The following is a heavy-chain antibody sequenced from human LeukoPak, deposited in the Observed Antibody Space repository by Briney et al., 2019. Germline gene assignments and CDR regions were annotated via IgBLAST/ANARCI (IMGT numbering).Heavy chain of an antibody. CDR1: GGSISSYY. CDR2: IYYSGST. Sequence: SETLSLTCTVSGGSISSYYWSWIRQPPGKGLEWIGYIYYSGSTNYNPSLKSRVTISVDTSKYQFSLKLSSVTAADTAVYYCARSFYYYDSSGTPFDYWGQGTLVTVSS. CDR3: ARSFYYYDSSGTPFDY. D-gene: IGHD3-22*01. J-gene: IGHJ4*02. V-gene: IGHV4-59*08.